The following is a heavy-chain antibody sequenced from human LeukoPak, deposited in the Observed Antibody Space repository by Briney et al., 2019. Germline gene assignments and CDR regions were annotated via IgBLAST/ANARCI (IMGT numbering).Heavy chain of an antibody. J-gene: IGHJ4*02. V-gene: IGHV3-48*04. CDR2: ISSSGSTI. Sequence: PGGPLRLSCAASGFTFSSYSMNWVRQAPGKGLEWVSSISSSGSTIYYADSVKGRFTISRDNAKNSLYLQMNSLRAEDTAVYYCARIDFSFLFDYWGQGTLVTVSS. D-gene: IGHD3-9*01. CDR1: GFTFSSYS. CDR3: ARIDFSFLFDY.